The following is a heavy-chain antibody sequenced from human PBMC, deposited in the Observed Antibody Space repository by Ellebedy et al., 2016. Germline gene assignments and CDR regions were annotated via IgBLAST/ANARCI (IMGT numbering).Heavy chain of an antibody. CDR1: GLTLTSSA. Sequence: GGSLRLSXAAPGLTLTSSAMSWVRQAPWRGLEWVSVISGNGYSIYYADSVKGRFTISKDNSKNTVFLHMNSLRAEDTATYYCAKNGYGSRSHFYFDFWGQGTRVTVAS. D-gene: IGHD3-10*01. J-gene: IGHJ4*02. V-gene: IGHV3-23*01. CDR2: ISGNGYSI. CDR3: AKNGYGSRSHFYFDF.